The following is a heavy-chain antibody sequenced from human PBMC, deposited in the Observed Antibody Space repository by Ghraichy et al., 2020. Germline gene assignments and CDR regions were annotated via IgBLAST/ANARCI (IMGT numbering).Heavy chain of an antibody. J-gene: IGHJ3*02. Sequence: SETLSLTCTVSGGSISSSSYYWGWIRQPPGKGLEWIGSIYYSGSTYYNPSLKSRVTISVDTSKNQFSLKLSSVTAADTAVYYCASASGRWLLPPMDAFDIWGQGTMVTVSS. V-gene: IGHV4-39*01. CDR1: GGSISSSSYY. CDR3: ASASGRWLLPPMDAFDI. D-gene: IGHD3-22*01. CDR2: IYYSGST.